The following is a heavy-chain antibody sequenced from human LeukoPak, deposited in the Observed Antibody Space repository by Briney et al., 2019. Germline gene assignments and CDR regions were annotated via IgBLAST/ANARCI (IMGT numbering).Heavy chain of an antibody. J-gene: IGHJ4*02. Sequence: ASVKVSYKPADYTVTIYGISWVRQAAGQGLKCMGGISAYNGNTNYAQKLQRRVTMTTDTSTSTAYMELSSLRSDDTAVYYCARRQLWLLSPHFDYWGQGTLVTVSS. V-gene: IGHV1-18*04. CDR2: ISAYNGNT. CDR1: DYTVTIYG. CDR3: ARRQLWLLSPHFDY. D-gene: IGHD5-18*01.